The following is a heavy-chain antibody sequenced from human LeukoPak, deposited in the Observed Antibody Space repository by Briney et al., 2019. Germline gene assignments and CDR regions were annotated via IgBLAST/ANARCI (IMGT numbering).Heavy chain of an antibody. J-gene: IGHJ4*02. V-gene: IGHV3-23*01. Sequence: GGSLRLSCAASGFTFSSYAMSWVRQAPGKGLEWVSAISGSGGSTYYADSVKGRFTISRDNPKNTLYLQMNSLRAEDTAVYYCAKDQGGVDSGSYFFDYWGQGTLVTVSS. D-gene: IGHD1-26*01. CDR2: ISGSGGST. CDR3: AKDQGGVDSGSYFFDY. CDR1: GFTFSSYA.